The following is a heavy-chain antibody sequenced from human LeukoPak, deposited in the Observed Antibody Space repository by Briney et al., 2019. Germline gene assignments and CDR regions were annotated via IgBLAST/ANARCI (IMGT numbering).Heavy chain of an antibody. Sequence: SVKVSCKASGGTFSSYDFSWVRQAPGQGLEWMGGIMPIFRTANYAQKFRGRVTITADKSTSTAYMELSSLRSEDTAVYYCAKDFPGDAFDIWGQGTMVAVSS. CDR2: IMPIFRTA. D-gene: IGHD3-10*01. CDR1: GGTFSSYD. CDR3: AKDFPGDAFDI. V-gene: IGHV1-69*06. J-gene: IGHJ3*02.